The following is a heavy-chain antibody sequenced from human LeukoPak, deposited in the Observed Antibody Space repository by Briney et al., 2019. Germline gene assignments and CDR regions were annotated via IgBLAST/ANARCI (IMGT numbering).Heavy chain of an antibody. D-gene: IGHD3-22*01. Sequence: SETLSLTCAVYGGSFSGYYWSWIRQPPGKGLEWIGEINHSGSTNYNSSLKSRVTISVDTSKNQFSLKLSSVTAADTAVYYCAIPDSSGPYDAFDIWGQGTMVTVSS. CDR2: INHSGST. J-gene: IGHJ3*02. CDR1: GGSFSGYY. V-gene: IGHV4-34*01. CDR3: AIPDSSGPYDAFDI.